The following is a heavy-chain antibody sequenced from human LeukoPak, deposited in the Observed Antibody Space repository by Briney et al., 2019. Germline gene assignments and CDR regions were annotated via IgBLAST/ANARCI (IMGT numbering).Heavy chain of an antibody. J-gene: IGHJ5*02. CDR1: GFTFSSYG. Sequence: GGSLRLSCAAPGFTFSSYGMHWVRQAPGKGLEWVAVISYDGSNKYYADSVKGRFTISRDNSKNTLYLQTNSLRAEDTAVYYCAKDRDGGAAFDPWGQGTLVTVSS. CDR2: ISYDGSNK. CDR3: AKDRDGGAAFDP. D-gene: IGHD3-16*01. V-gene: IGHV3-30*18.